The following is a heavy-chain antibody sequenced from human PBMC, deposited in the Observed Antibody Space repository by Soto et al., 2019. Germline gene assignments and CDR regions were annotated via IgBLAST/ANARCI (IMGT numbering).Heavy chain of an antibody. V-gene: IGHV1-2*02. CDR3: ARVNPPYGDYYYYYCGIDV. CDR1: GYTFTGYY. D-gene: IGHD4-17*01. J-gene: IGHJ6*02. CDR2: INPNSGGT. Sequence: ASVKVSCKASGYTFTGYYMHWVRQAPGQGLEWMGWINPNSGGTNYAQKFQGRVTMTRDTSISTAYMELSRLRSDDTAVYYCARVNPPYGDYYYYYCGIDVRAQRTTVTVSS.